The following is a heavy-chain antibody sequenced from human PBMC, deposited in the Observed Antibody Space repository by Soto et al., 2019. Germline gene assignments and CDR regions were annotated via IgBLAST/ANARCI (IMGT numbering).Heavy chain of an antibody. CDR3: AKDLFPYYDFWSGYRERSYYYYGMDV. Sequence: GGSLRLSCGASGFTFSSYAMSWVRQAPGKGLDWVSVISGSGGITYSADSVKGRFTISRDNSKNTLYLQMNSLRAEDTAVYYCAKDLFPYYDFWSGYRERSYYYYGMDVWGQGTTVTVSS. CDR2: ISGSGGIT. J-gene: IGHJ6*02. CDR1: GFTFSSYA. V-gene: IGHV3-23*01. D-gene: IGHD3-3*01.